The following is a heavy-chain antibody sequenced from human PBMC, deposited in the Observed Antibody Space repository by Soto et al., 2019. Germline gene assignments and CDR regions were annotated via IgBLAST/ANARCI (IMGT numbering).Heavy chain of an antibody. CDR2: IIPMSGTT. D-gene: IGHD1-1*01. Sequence: QVHLVQSGAEVKKPGSSVKVSCKASGGAFTSYSFHWVRQAPGQGLEWMGGIIPMSGTTNYALKFQGRVTMTADVPTTTAYIGLSSLKSEDTAIYYCARDNTGLDYWGQGTLVTVSS. V-gene: IGHV1-69*12. CDR3: ARDNTGLDY. J-gene: IGHJ4*02. CDR1: GGAFTSYS.